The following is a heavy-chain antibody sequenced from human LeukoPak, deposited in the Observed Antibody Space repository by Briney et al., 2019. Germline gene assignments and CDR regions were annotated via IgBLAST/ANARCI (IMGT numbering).Heavy chain of an antibody. CDR3: AKINDPYYYYGMDV. CDR2: LSGSGGST. J-gene: IGHJ6*02. V-gene: IGHV3-23*01. Sequence: GGSLRLSCAASGFTFSSYAMSWVRQSPGKGLEWVSTLSGSGGSTYYADSVKGRFTISRDNSKNTLYLQMNSLRAEDTAVYYCAKINDPYYYYGMDVWGQGTTVTVSS. D-gene: IGHD2-8*01. CDR1: GFTFSSYA.